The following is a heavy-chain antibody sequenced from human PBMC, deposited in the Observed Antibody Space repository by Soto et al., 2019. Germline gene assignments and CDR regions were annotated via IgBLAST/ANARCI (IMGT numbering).Heavy chain of an antibody. CDR3: ARIRILEWLVDAFDI. D-gene: IGHD3-3*01. CDR1: GGSISSYC. J-gene: IGHJ3*02. V-gene: IGHV4-59*01. Sequence: SETLSLTCTVSGGSISSYCWSWIRQPPGKGLEWIGYIYYSGSTNYNPSLKSRVTISVDTSKNQFSLKLSSVTDADTAVYYCARIRILEWLVDAFDIWGQGTMVTVSS. CDR2: IYYSGST.